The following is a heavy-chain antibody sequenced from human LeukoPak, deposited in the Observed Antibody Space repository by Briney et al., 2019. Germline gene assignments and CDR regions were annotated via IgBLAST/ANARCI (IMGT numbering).Heavy chain of an antibody. D-gene: IGHD3-10*01. CDR2: IGPTGTDR. J-gene: IGHJ4*02. CDR1: GFTFSSCG. CDR3: ARDASPMVRGAEVF. Sequence: GGSLRLSCAASGFTFSSCGFNWVRQAPGKGLEWVSSIGPTGTDRYYADSVRGRFTISRDNAKNSMYLQMNSLRAEDTAVYYCARDASPMVRGAEVFWGQGTLVTVSS. V-gene: IGHV3-21*01.